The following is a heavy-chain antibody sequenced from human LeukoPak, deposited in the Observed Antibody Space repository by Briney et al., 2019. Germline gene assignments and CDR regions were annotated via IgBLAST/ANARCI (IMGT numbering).Heavy chain of an antibody. CDR1: GYTFTSYG. D-gene: IGHD6-19*01. Sequence: ASVKVSCKASGYTFTSYGISWVRQAPGQGLEWMGWISAYNGNTNYAQNLQGRVTMTTDTSTSTAYMGLRSLRSDDTAVYYCAREIAVAGNPSPSADYWGQGTLVTVPS. CDR3: AREIAVAGNPSPSADY. V-gene: IGHV1-18*01. J-gene: IGHJ4*02. CDR2: ISAYNGNT.